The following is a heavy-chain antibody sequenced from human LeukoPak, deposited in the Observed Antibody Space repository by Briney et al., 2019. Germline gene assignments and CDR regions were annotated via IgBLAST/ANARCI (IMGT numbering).Heavy chain of an antibody. CDR1: GGSISSYY. CDR3: ARESQYYDFWSGYDGRYYFDY. D-gene: IGHD3-3*01. CDR2: IYTSGST. J-gene: IGHJ4*02. Sequence: SETLSLTCTVTGGSISSYYWSWIRQPAGKGLEWIGRIYTSGSTNYNPSLKSRVTMSVDTSKNQFSLMMSSVTAADTAVYYCARESQYYDFWSGYDGRYYFDYWGQGTLVTVSS. V-gene: IGHV4-4*07.